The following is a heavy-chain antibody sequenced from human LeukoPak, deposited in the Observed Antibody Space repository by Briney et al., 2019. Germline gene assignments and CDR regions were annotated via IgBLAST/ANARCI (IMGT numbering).Heavy chain of an antibody. CDR2: IYSGGST. D-gene: IGHD4-17*01. CDR3: ARDGDYGDYGAFDI. CDR1: GFTVSSNY. Sequence: GGSLRLSCVASGFTVSSNYMSWVRQAPGKGLEWVSVIYSGGSTYYADSVKGRFTISRHNSKNTLYLQMNSLRAEDTAVYYCARDGDYGDYGAFDIWGQGTMVTVSS. V-gene: IGHV3-53*04. J-gene: IGHJ3*02.